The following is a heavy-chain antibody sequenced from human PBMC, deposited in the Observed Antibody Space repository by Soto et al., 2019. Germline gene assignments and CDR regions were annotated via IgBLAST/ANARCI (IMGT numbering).Heavy chain of an antibody. Sequence: EVQLLESGGGLVQPGGSLRLSCAASGFTFSSYAMSWVRQAPGKGLEWVSAISGSGGSTYYADSVKGRFTISRDNSKNTLYLQMISLRAEDTAVYYCAKDGLTWTRYYYYGMDVWGHGTTVTVSS. CDR1: GFTFSSYA. V-gene: IGHV3-23*01. CDR3: AKDGLTWTRYYYYGMDV. CDR2: ISGSGGST. J-gene: IGHJ6*02. D-gene: IGHD3-22*01.